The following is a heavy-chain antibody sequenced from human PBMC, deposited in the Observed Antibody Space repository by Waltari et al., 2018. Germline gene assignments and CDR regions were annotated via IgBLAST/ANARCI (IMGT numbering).Heavy chain of an antibody. CDR1: GYTFTSYA. D-gene: IGHD5-12*01. Sequence: QVQLVQSGAEVKKPGASVKVSCKASGYTFTSYAMHWVRQAPGQRLEWMGWINAGNGKTKYSQKFQGRVTITRDTSASTAYMELSSLRSEDTAVYYCASWADSGYDFFGFDYWGQGTLVTVSS. CDR3: ASWADSGYDFFGFDY. V-gene: IGHV1-3*01. J-gene: IGHJ4*02. CDR2: INAGNGKT.